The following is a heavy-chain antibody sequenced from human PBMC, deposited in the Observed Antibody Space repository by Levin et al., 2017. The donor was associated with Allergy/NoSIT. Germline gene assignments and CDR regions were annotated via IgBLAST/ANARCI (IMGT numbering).Heavy chain of an antibody. CDR3: AREDGSTFDF. CDR1: GGSISGGGYH. V-gene: IGHV4-31*03. D-gene: IGHD2-2*03. Sequence: SLTCTVSGGSISGGGYHWTWIRQHPEKGLEWIGYIYYSGSTFYNPSLKSRLMISVDTSKNQFSLNVSSVTAADTAVYYCAREDGSTFDFWGQGALVTVAS. CDR2: IYYSGST. J-gene: IGHJ4*02.